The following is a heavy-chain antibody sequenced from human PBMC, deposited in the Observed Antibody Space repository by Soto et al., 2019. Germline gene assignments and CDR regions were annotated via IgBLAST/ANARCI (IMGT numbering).Heavy chain of an antibody. CDR1: GFTFSSYA. Sequence: GGSLRLSCAASGFTFSSYAMSWVRQAPGKGLEWVSAISGSGGSTYYADSVKGRFTISRDNSKNTLYWQMNGLRAEDTAVYYCAKGAPTGYCSGGSCYSGYYYYYMDVWGKGTTVTVSS. J-gene: IGHJ6*03. D-gene: IGHD2-15*01. V-gene: IGHV3-23*01. CDR3: AKGAPTGYCSGGSCYSGYYYYYMDV. CDR2: ISGSGGST.